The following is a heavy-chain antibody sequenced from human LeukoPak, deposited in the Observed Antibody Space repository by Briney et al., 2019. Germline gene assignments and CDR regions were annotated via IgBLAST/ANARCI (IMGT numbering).Heavy chain of an antibody. CDR3: ARSHCSGGSCYRDSFDP. D-gene: IGHD2-15*01. CDR1: GGSISSGGYY. Sequence: SETLSLTCTVSGGSISSGGYYWSWIRQPPGKGLEWIGYIYHSGSTYYNPSLKSRVTISVDRSKNQFSLKLSSVTAADTAVYYCARSHCSGGSCYRDSFDPWGQGTLVTVSS. V-gene: IGHV4-30-2*01. CDR2: IYHSGST. J-gene: IGHJ5*02.